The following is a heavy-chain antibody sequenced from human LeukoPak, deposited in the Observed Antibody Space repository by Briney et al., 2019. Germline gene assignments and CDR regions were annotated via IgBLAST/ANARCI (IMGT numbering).Heavy chain of an antibody. V-gene: IGHV3-23*01. CDR2: ISGSGDNT. Sequence: PGGSLRLSCAASGFTFSSYAMSWVRQAPGKGLEWVSGISGSGDNTYYADSVKGRFTISRDNSKNTLYVQVNSLGTEDTAAYYCAKGSYSDSSRSFYFDYWGQGTLVTVSS. CDR3: AKGSYSDSSRSFYFDY. D-gene: IGHD3-22*01. J-gene: IGHJ4*02. CDR1: GFTFSSYA.